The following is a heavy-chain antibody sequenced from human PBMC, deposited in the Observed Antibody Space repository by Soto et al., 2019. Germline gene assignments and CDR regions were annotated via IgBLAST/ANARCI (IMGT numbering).Heavy chain of an antibody. Sequence: EVQLLESGGGLIQPGGSLRLSCAASGFTFGNYPMSWVRQAPGKGLEWVSIISSTGGTTFYADSVKGRFTISRDSFRNTLYLHMNSLRAEDTAIYYCARAEGREVAATYYVDSWGQGTLVTVSS. CDR3: ARAEGREVAATYYVDS. J-gene: IGHJ4*02. V-gene: IGHV3-23*01. CDR1: GFTFGNYP. D-gene: IGHD6-19*01. CDR2: ISSTGGTT.